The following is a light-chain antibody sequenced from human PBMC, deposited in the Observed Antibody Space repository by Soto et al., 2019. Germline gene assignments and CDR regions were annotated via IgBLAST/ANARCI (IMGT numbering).Light chain of an antibody. CDR1: SSYVFGYNY. V-gene: IGLV2-14*01. J-gene: IGLJ1*01. Sequence: ALAPPASVSGSPGQSITISCPGPSSYVFGYNYVSWSQQHPGKAPKLMIYEVSHRPSGVSNRFSGSKSGNTASLTISGLQAEAEADYYCSSYTTPNTDVFGTGTKGNVL. CDR2: EVS. CDR3: SSYTTPNTDV.